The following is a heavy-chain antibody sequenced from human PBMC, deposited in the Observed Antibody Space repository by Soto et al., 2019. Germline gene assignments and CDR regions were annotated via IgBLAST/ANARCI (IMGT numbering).Heavy chain of an antibody. CDR2: LHSGGDT. Sequence: EVQLVESRGGLVQPGGSLRLSCAASGIPVSSNYMTWVRQAPGKGLEWVSVLHSGGDTYYANSVKGRFTISRHDSTNTLFLQMNSLTPEDTAVYYCARDGPYYYASRMDVWGQGTKVTVSS. J-gene: IGHJ6*02. D-gene: IGHD3-10*01. CDR3: ARDGPYYYASRMDV. CDR1: GIPVSSNY. V-gene: IGHV3-53*04.